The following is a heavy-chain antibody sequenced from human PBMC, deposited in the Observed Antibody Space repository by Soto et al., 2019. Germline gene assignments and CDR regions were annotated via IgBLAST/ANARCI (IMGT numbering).Heavy chain of an antibody. J-gene: IGHJ4*02. CDR3: ARDWFEDGSSWYYFDY. V-gene: IGHV1-18*04. CDR1: GYTFTSYG. D-gene: IGHD6-13*01. CDR2: ISDYNGNT. Sequence: QVQLVQSGAEVKKPGASVKVSCKASGYTFTSYGISWVRQAPGQGLEWMGWISDYNGNTNYAQTLQGRVTMTTDTSTSTAYMELRSLRSDDTAVYYCARDWFEDGSSWYYFDYWGQGTLVTVSS.